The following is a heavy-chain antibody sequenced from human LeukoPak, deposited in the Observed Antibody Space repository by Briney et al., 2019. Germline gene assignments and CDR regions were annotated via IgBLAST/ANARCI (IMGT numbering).Heavy chain of an antibody. J-gene: IGHJ6*04. Sequence: PTVSVSYEVSGGTFTSYGTSGVRQAPGQALEWTGGIIPIFGTAKYAQKFQGRVTITADKSTSTAYMELSSVRSEDTAVYYCARAALGYCSGGSCYSWGMDVWGKGTTVTVSS. CDR1: GGTFTSYG. CDR3: ARAALGYCSGGSCYSWGMDV. CDR2: IIPIFGTA. D-gene: IGHD2-15*01. V-gene: IGHV1-69*06.